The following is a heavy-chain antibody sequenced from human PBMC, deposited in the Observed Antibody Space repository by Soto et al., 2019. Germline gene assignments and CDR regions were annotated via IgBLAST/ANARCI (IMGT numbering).Heavy chain of an antibody. D-gene: IGHD1-20*01. CDR1: GGSISSGDYY. CDR3: AREGVITGTPLDRFDP. J-gene: IGHJ5*02. CDR2: IYYSGST. V-gene: IGHV4-30-4*01. Sequence: GNPSETLSLTCTVSGGSISSGDYYWSWIRQPPGKGLEWIGYIYYSGSTYYNPSLKSRVTISVDTSKNQFSLKLSSVTAADTAVYYCAREGVITGTPLDRFDPWGQGTLVTVSS.